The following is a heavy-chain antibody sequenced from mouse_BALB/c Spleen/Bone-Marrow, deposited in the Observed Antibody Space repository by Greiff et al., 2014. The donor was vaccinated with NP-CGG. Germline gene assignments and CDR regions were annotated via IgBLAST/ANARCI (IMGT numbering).Heavy chain of an antibody. J-gene: IGHJ3*01. Sequence: EVKLVESGAELVKPGASVKLSRTASGFNIKDTYMHWVKQRPEQGLEWIGRIDPANGNTKYDPKFQGKATITADTSSNTAYLQLSSLTSEDTAVYYCAIYYYGSSGFAYWGQGTLVTVSA. CDR1: GFNIKDTY. V-gene: IGHV14-3*02. D-gene: IGHD1-1*01. CDR2: IDPANGNT. CDR3: AIYYYGSSGFAY.